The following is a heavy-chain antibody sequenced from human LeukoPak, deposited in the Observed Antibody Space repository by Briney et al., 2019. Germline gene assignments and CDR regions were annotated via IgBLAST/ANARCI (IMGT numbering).Heavy chain of an antibody. V-gene: IGHV3-64D*06. D-gene: IGHD5-18*01. CDR3: VKDGGGYNYGTLDY. CDR2: IGSDGHST. J-gene: IGHJ4*02. Sequence: GGSLRLSCSASGFTFSDYAIHWVRQAPGKGLEYVSAIGSDGHSTYYADSVKGRFTISRDNSKNTLYLQMSSLRAEDTAVYYCVKDGGGYNYGTLDYWGQGTQVTVSS. CDR1: GFTFSDYA.